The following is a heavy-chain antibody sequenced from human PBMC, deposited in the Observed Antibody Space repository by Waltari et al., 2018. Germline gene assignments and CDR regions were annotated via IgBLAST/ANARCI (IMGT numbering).Heavy chain of an antibody. Sequence: QLQLQESGPGLVKPSETLSLTCTVSVGSISSSSYYWGWIRQPPGKGLEWIGSIYYSGSTYYNPSLKSRVTISVDTSKNQFSLKLSSVTAADTAVYYCARDTHYYGSGSYYTPIDYWGQGTLVTVSS. CDR1: VGSISSSSYY. J-gene: IGHJ4*02. CDR2: IYYSGST. V-gene: IGHV4-39*07. D-gene: IGHD3-10*01. CDR3: ARDTHYYGSGSYYTPIDY.